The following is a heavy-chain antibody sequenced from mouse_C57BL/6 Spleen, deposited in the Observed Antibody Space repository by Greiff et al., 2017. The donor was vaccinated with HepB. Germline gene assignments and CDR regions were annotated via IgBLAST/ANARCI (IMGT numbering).Heavy chain of an antibody. J-gene: IGHJ2*01. Sequence: QVQLQQSGAELVRPGTSVKVSCKASGYAFTNYLIEWVKQRPGQGLEWIGVINPGSGGTNYNEKFKGKATLTADKSSSTAYMQLSSLTSEDSAVYFCARGGNHNHYFDYWGQGTTLTVSS. V-gene: IGHV1-54*01. CDR1: GYAFTNYL. CDR2: INPGSGGT. CDR3: ARGGNHNHYFDY. D-gene: IGHD1-3*01.